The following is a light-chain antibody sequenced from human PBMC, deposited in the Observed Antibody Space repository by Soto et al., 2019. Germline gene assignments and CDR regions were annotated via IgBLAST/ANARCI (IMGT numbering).Light chain of an antibody. J-gene: IGKJ1*01. CDR3: KQYYSTPRT. CDR2: WAS. V-gene: IGKV4-1*01. Sequence: DIVMTQSPDSLAVSLGERATINCKSSQSVLYSSNNKNYLAWYQQKPGQPPKLLIYWASTRESGVPDRFSGSGSGKDFPLTISSLQAEDVAVYYCKQYYSTPRTFGQGTKVEIK. CDR1: QSVLYSSNNKNY.